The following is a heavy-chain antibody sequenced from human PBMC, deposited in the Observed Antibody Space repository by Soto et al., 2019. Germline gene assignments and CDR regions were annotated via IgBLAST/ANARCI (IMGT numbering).Heavy chain of an antibody. CDR2: ISYDGSNK. Sequence: GGSLRLSCAASGFTFSSYGMHWVRQAPGKGLEWVAVISYDGSNKYYADSVKGRFTISRDNSKNTLYLQMNSLRAEDTAVYYCAKERTPWRYYYGMDVWGQGTTVTVSS. CDR1: GFTFSSYG. CDR3: AKERTPWRYYYGMDV. V-gene: IGHV3-30*18. D-gene: IGHD3-3*01. J-gene: IGHJ6*02.